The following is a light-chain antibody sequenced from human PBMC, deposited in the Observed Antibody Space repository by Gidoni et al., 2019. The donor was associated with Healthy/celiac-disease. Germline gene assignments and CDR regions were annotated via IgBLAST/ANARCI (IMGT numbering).Light chain of an antibody. Sequence: DIQMTQSPSSLSASVGDRVTITCRASQGIRKYLAWHQQKPGKVPKLLIYAASTFQSGVPARFSGSGSGTDFTLTISSLQPEDVATYYCQKYNSAPTWTFGQGTKVEIK. CDR1: QGIRKY. CDR2: AAS. V-gene: IGKV1-27*01. J-gene: IGKJ1*01. CDR3: QKYNSAPTWT.